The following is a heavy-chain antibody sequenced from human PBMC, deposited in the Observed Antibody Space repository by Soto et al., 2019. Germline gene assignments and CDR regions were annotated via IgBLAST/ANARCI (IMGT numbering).Heavy chain of an antibody. CDR2: IYSGGIT. CDR1: GFTVSSNY. Sequence: EVQLVETGGGLIQPGGSLRLSCAASGFTVSSNYMSWVRQAPGKWLEWVSVIYSGGITYYADSVRGRFTVSRDNSKNTLYVQMKSLRAEDTAVYYFARDPPATRHGMDVWGQGTTVTVSS. V-gene: IGHV3-53*02. CDR3: ARDPPATRHGMDV. J-gene: IGHJ6*02.